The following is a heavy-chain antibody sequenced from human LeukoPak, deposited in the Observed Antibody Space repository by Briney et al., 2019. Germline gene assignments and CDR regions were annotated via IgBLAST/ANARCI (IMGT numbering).Heavy chain of an antibody. CDR2: IYHSGST. Sequence: PSETQSLTCAVSGYSISSGYYWGWIRQPPGKGLEWIGSIYHSGSTYYNPSLKSRVTISVGTSKNQFSLKLSSVTAADTAVYYCARHGFSGSYIDYWGQGTLVTVSS. CDR1: GYSISSGYY. CDR3: ARHGFSGSYIDY. V-gene: IGHV4-38-2*01. J-gene: IGHJ4*02. D-gene: IGHD1-26*01.